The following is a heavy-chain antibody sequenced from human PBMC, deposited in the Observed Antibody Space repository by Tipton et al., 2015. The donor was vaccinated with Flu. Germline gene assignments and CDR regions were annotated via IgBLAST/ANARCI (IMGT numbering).Heavy chain of an antibody. V-gene: IGHV1-18*01. Sequence: QVQLVQSGAEVKKPGASVKVSCKASGYTFTSYGISWVRQAPGQGLEWMGWISAYNGNTHYAQKLQGRVTMTTDTSTSTAYMELRSLRSDDTSVYYCAANHYYDSSGYYFGVGAFDIWGQGTMVTVSS. D-gene: IGHD3-22*01. CDR3: AANHYYDSSGYYFGVGAFDI. CDR2: ISAYNGNT. J-gene: IGHJ3*02. CDR1: GYTFTSYG.